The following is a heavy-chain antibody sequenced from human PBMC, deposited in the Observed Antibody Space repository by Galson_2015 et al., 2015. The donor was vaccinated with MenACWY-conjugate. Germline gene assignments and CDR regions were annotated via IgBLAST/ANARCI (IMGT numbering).Heavy chain of an antibody. J-gene: IGHJ6*03. V-gene: IGHV3-74*01. Sequence: SLRLSCAASGFTFSSYWMHWVRQAPGTGLVWVSRVNSDGSGTGYADSVKGRFTISRDNAKNMLFLQMNSLKVEDTAGYYCARSYVPGSDRKNYYMDVWGRGTTVTVSS. CDR3: ARSYVPGSDRKNYYMDV. CDR2: VNSDGSGT. D-gene: IGHD3-16*01. CDR1: GFTFSSYW.